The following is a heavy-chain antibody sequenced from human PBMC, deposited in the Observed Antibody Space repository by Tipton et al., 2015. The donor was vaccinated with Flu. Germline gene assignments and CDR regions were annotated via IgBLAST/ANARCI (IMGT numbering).Heavy chain of an antibody. Sequence: TLSLTCAVYGGSFSGYYWSWIRQLPGKGLEWIGEINHSGSTNYNPSLKSRVTISVDTSKNQFSLKLSSVTAADTAVYYCARVMRTGYYKYFDYWGQGTLVTVSS. D-gene: IGHD3-9*01. V-gene: IGHV4-34*01. CDR3: ARVMRTGYYKYFDY. CDR1: GGSFSGYY. J-gene: IGHJ4*02. CDR2: INHSGST.